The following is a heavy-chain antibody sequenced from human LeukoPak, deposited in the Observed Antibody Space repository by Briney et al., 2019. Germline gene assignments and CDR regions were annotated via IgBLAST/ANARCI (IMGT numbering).Heavy chain of an antibody. Sequence: LTGGSLRLSCAASGFTLSDSAIHWVRQASGKGVERFGLIDRPAKSYATAYGASVGGRFTISRDDSKNTAYLQMDSLKTEDTALYYCTRDRGTYNWLDPWGQGTLVTVSS. V-gene: IGHV3-73*01. CDR3: TRDRGTYNWLDP. D-gene: IGHD1-26*01. J-gene: IGHJ5*02. CDR1: GFTLSDSA. CDR2: IDRPAKSYAT.